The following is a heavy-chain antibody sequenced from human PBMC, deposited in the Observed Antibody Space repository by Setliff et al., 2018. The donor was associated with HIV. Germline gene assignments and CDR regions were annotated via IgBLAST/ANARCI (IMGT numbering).Heavy chain of an antibody. J-gene: IGHJ4*02. V-gene: IGHV3-11*03. CDR1: GFTFSDYY. D-gene: IGHD3-22*01. CDR3: ARASYYYDSSGYCIDY. CDR2: ISSSSSYT. Sequence: GGSLRLSCAASGFTFSDYYMSWIRQAPGKGLEWVSYISSSSSYTNYADSVKGRFTISRDNAKNSLYLQMNSLRAEDTAVYYCARASYYYDSSGYCIDYWGQGTLVTVSS.